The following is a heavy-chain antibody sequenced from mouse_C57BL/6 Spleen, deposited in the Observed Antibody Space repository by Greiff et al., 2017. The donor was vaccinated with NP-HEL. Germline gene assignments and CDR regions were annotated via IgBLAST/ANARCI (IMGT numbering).Heavy chain of an antibody. CDR1: GYAFSSYW. J-gene: IGHJ1*03. D-gene: IGHD1-1*01. Sequence: VQLQESGAELVKPGASVKISCKASGYAFSSYWMNWVKQRPGKGLEWIGHIYPGDGDTNYNGKFKGKATLTADKSSSTAYMQLSSLTSEDSAVYFCARSFITTVVYWYFDVWGTGTTVTVSS. V-gene: IGHV1-80*01. CDR2: IYPGDGDT. CDR3: ARSFITTVVYWYFDV.